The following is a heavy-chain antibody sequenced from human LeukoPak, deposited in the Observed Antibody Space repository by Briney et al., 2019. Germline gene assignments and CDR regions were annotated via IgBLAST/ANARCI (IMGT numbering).Heavy chain of an antibody. V-gene: IGHV3-23*01. J-gene: IGHJ4*02. CDR1: GFTFSIYA. CDR3: AKESSYLNRHFDH. Sequence: GGSLRLSCAASGFTFSIYAMTWVRQAPGKGLEWVSGISGSGGTTDYADSVKGRFTISRDNSKNTLDLQMNSLRAEDTAVYYCAKESSYLNRHFDHWGQGTLVTVSS. D-gene: IGHD3-22*01. CDR2: ISGSGGTT.